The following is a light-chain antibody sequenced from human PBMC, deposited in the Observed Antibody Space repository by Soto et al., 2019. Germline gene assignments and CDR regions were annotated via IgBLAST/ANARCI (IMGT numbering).Light chain of an antibody. J-gene: IGLJ1*01. CDR3: SSFTTRSTYI. CDR1: SSDLGKYNF. V-gene: IGLV2-14*01. Sequence: QSALTQSASVSGSPGQSITISCTGTSSDLGKYNFVSWFQQHPGKAPKLVIYEVSNRPSGVSSRFSGSKSGNTASLTISGLPAEDEADCYCSSFTTRSTYIFGTGTKLTVL. CDR2: EVS.